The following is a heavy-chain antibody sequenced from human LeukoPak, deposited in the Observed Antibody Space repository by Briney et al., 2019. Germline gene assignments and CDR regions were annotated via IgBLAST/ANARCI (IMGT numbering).Heavy chain of an antibody. CDR2: INHSGST. J-gene: IGHJ4*02. CDR1: GGSLSGYY. Sequence: SETLSLTCAVYGGSLSGYYWSWIRQPPGKGLEWIGEINHSGSTNYNPSLKSRVTISVDTSKNQFSLKLSSVTAADTAVYYCAREGTDSSGYPLFDYWGQGTLVTVSS. D-gene: IGHD3-22*01. CDR3: AREGTDSSGYPLFDY. V-gene: IGHV4-34*01.